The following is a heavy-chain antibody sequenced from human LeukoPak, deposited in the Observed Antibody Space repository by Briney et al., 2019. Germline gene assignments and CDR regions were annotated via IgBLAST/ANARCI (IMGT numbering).Heavy chain of an antibody. CDR3: ARVVSSGWYSFDY. J-gene: IGHJ4*02. V-gene: IGHV3-23*01. D-gene: IGHD6-19*01. CDR2: ISGSGDNT. CDR1: GFTVNSYA. Sequence: GGFLRLSCAASGFTVNSYAMSWVRQGPGKGLEWVSAISGSGDNTYYADSVKGRFTISRDNSKNTLYLQMNSLRADDTAVYYCARVVSSGWYSFDYWGQGTLLTVSS.